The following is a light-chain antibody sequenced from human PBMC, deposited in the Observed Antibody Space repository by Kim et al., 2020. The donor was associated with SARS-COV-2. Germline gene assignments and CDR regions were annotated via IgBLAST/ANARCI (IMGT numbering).Light chain of an antibody. V-gene: IGKV1-39*01. J-gene: IGKJ1*01. CDR2: AMS. Sequence: DIQMTQSPSSLSASVGDRITITCRASETVTTYLSWYQQIPGKAPKLLIFAMSSLESGVPSRFSASGSGTDFTLTVNSLQPEDFATYFCQQSYNMPWTFGQGTKVEFK. CDR1: ETVTTY. CDR3: QQSYNMPWT.